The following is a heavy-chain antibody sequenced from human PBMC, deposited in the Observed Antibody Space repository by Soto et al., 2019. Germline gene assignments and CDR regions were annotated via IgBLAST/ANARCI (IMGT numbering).Heavy chain of an antibody. CDR1: GFTVSSNY. D-gene: IGHD5-18*01. Sequence: EVQLVESGGALIQPGGSLRLSCAASGFTVSSNYMSWVRQAPGKGLEWVSVIYSGGSTYYADSVKGRFTISRDNSRNTLYLQMNSLRAEDTAVYYCARNSGYTYGLYYFDYWGQGTLVTVSS. V-gene: IGHV3-53*01. CDR3: ARNSGYTYGLYYFDY. J-gene: IGHJ4*02. CDR2: IYSGGST.